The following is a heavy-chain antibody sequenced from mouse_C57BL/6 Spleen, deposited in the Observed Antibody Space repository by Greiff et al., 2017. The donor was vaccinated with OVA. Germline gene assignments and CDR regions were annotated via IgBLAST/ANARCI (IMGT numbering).Heavy chain of an antibody. CDR3: ARAGELVITTVVAPCAY. V-gene: IGHV1-72*01. CDR2: IDPNSGGN. Sequence: QVQLQQPGAELVKPGASVKLSCKASGYTFTSYWMHWVKQRPGRGLEWIGRIDPNSGGNKYNEKFKSKATLTVDTHSSTAYMQLSSLTSEDSAVYYCARAGELVITTVVAPCAYWGQGTLVTVSA. J-gene: IGHJ3*01. D-gene: IGHD1-1*01. CDR1: GYTFTSYW.